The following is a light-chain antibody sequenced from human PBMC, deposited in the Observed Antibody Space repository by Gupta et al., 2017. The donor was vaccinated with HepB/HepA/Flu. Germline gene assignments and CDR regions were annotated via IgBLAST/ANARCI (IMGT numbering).Light chain of an antibody. CDR1: QSLSSY. CDR3: QHRNNWIVT. J-gene: IGKJ3*01. Sequence: ELVLTQSPATLPLSPRERATLSCRASQSLSSYLAWYQQKPGQAPRLLIYDASNRATGIPARFSGSGSGTDFTLSISSLDPEDFAVYYCQHRNNWIVTFGPGTKVDFK. V-gene: IGKV3-11*01. CDR2: DAS.